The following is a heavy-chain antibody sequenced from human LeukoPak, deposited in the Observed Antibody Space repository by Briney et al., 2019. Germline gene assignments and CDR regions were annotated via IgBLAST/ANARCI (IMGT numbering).Heavy chain of an antibody. CDR2: IYPSDSDT. Sequence: GESLKISCKGSGYSFTTYWIGWVRQMPGEGLEWMGTIYPSDSDTKYSPSFRGQVTISADKSISTAYLRWNSLKASDTAIYYCARYGGSSARFSDYWGQGTLVTVSS. J-gene: IGHJ4*02. CDR1: GYSFTTYW. V-gene: IGHV5-51*01. D-gene: IGHD4-23*01. CDR3: ARYGGSSARFSDY.